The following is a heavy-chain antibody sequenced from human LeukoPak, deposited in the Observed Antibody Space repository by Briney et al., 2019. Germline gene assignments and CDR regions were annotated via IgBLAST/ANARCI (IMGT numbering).Heavy chain of an antibody. CDR2: ISYDGSNK. CDR3: ARDPFAGFNP. CDR1: GFTFSSYA. J-gene: IGHJ5*02. Sequence: GRSLRLSCAASGFTFSSYAMHWVRQAPGKGLEWVAVISYDGSNKYYADSVKGRFTISRDNSKNTLYLQMNSLRAEDTAVYYCARDPFAGFNPWGQGTLVTVSS. V-gene: IGHV3-30-3*01.